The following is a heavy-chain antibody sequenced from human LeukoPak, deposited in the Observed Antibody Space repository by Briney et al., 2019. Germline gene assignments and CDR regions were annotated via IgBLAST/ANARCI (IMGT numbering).Heavy chain of an antibody. CDR2: IYYSGST. J-gene: IGHJ4*02. D-gene: IGHD2-15*01. Sequence: SETLSLTCTVSGGSISSGDYYWSWIRQPPGKGLEWIGYIYYSGSTYYNPSLKSRVTISVDTSKNQFSLKLSSVTAADTAVYYCAGSRGVGVASPSGGYYFAYWGQGTLITASP. V-gene: IGHV4-30-4*01. CDR3: AGSRGVGVASPSGGYYFAY. CDR1: GGSISSGDYY.